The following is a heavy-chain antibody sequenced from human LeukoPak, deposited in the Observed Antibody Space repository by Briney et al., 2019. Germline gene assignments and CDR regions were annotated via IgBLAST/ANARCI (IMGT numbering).Heavy chain of an antibody. CDR3: ARERSYDILTGYRLESREIDY. D-gene: IGHD3-9*01. CDR2: IYTSGST. V-gene: IGHV4-61*02. Sequence: PSETLSLTCTVSGGSISSGSYYWSWIRQPAGKGLEWIGRIYTSGSTNYNPSLKSRVTISVDTSKNQFSLKLSSVTAADTAVYYCARERSYDILTGYRLESREIDYWGQGTLVTVSS. CDR1: GGSISSGSYY. J-gene: IGHJ4*02.